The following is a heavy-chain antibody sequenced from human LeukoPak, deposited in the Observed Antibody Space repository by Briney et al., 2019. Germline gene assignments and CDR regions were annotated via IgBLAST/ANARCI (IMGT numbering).Heavy chain of an antibody. CDR1: GFSFNIHG. D-gene: IGHD3-10*02. Sequence: GGSLRLSCVASGFSFNIHGMNWVRQAPGKGLEWVSYISSSGSTIYYADSVKGRFTISRDNAKNSLYLQMNSLRAEDTAVYYCAELGITMIGGVWGKGTTVTISS. CDR2: ISSSGSTI. CDR3: AELGITMIGGV. J-gene: IGHJ6*04. V-gene: IGHV3-48*03.